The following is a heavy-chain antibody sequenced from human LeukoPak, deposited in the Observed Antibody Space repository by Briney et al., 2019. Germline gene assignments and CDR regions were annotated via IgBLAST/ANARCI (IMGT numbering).Heavy chain of an antibody. CDR1: GYTFTSYY. V-gene: IGHV1-46*01. J-gene: IGHJ4*02. D-gene: IGHD5-24*01. CDR2: INPSGGST. CDR3: AVDGDGYNYEYYFDY. Sequence: ASVKVSCKASGYTFTSYYMHWVRQAPGQGLEWMGIINPSGGSTSYAQKFQGRVTITRDMSTSTAYMELSSLRSEDTAVYYCAVDGDGYNYEYYFDYWGQGTLVTVSS.